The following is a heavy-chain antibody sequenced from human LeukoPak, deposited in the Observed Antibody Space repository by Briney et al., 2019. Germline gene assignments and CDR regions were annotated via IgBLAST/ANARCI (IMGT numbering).Heavy chain of an antibody. CDR3: ASEGTTGTTWGPDY. CDR1: RFTFNTYW. V-gene: IGHV3-74*01. D-gene: IGHD1-1*01. Sequence: GGSLRLSCAASRFTFNTYWMHWVRQAPGKGLVWVSRIDSDGYSTAYADSVKGRFTISRDNAKNTLYLQMNSLRAEDTAVYYCASEGTTGTTWGPDYWGQGTLVTVSS. CDR2: IDSDGYST. J-gene: IGHJ4*02.